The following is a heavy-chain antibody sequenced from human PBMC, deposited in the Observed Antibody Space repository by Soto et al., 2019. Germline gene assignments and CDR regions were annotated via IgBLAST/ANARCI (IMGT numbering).Heavy chain of an antibody. V-gene: IGHV1-18*01. CDR2: ISGYNGNT. J-gene: IGHJ6*02. Sequence: GASVKVSCKASGYTFINHGLSWVRQAPGQGLEWMGWISGYNGNTNYAQKLQGRVTMTTDTSTSTAYMELRSLRSDDTAVYYCARDVRGLQYRYYYYYGMDVWGQGTTVTVSS. CDR3: ARDVRGLQYRYYYYYGMDV. D-gene: IGHD4-4*01. CDR1: GYTFINHG.